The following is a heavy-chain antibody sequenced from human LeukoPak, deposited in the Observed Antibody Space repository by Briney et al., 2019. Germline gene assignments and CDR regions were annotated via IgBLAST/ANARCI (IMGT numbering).Heavy chain of an antibody. V-gene: IGHV1-2*02. CDR3: ARDLKMGYSSGRHSWGTGSSNDY. D-gene: IGHD6-19*01. Sequence: ASVKVSCKTSGYTFTSYYIHWLRQAPGQRFECMGWSDPKSGATKYEHFQGRVTMTRDTSISTAYMELSRLTSDDTAVYYCARDLKMGYSSGRHSWGTGSSNDYWGQGTLVTVSS. CDR1: GYTFTSYY. CDR2: SDPKSGAT. J-gene: IGHJ4*02.